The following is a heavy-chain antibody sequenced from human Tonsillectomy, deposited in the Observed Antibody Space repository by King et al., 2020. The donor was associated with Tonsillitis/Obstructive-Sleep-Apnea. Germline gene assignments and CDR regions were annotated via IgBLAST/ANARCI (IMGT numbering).Heavy chain of an antibody. Sequence: VQLVESGGVVVQPGGSLRLSCVASGFTFDDDTLHWVRQSPWKGLEWVALISWVGGSQYYADSVKGRFTISSDNSKNSLYLQMNSLRTEDTALYYCATGQGGAFDIWGQGTMVTVSS. CDR2: ISWVGGSQ. CDR3: ATGQGGAFDI. V-gene: IGHV3-43*01. J-gene: IGHJ3*02. CDR1: GFTFDDDT.